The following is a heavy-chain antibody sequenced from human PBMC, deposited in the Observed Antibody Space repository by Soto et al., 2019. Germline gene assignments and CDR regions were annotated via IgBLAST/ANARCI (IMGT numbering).Heavy chain of an antibody. Sequence: GGSLRLSCAVSGFTVSDYYMTWIRQAPGKGLEWVSYISGSGADTEYSDAVTGRFTLSRDNAKNSLYLDMDSLRHEDTAVYYCARADCNSHSCYFKYVQHWGQRTLVTVSS. CDR1: GFTVSDYY. CDR3: ARADCNSHSCYFKYVQH. J-gene: IGHJ1*01. CDR2: ISGSGADT. V-gene: IGHV3-11*01. D-gene: IGHD2-15*01.